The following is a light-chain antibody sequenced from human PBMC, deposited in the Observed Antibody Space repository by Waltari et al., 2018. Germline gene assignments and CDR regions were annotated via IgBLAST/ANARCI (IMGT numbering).Light chain of an antibody. CDR2: DVS. Sequence: QSALTQPASVSGSPGQSITISCTGPSSDVGGYNYVSWYQQHPGKAPKLMIFDVSNRPSGFFNRFSGSKSGKTAALTISGLQAEGEADYDGSSYISSSTLEVFGGGTRLTVL. J-gene: IGLJ3*02. CDR3: SSYISSSTLEV. CDR1: SSDVGGYNY. V-gene: IGLV2-14*03.